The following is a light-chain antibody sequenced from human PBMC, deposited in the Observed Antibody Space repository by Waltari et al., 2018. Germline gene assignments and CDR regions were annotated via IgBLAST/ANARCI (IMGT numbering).Light chain of an antibody. J-gene: IGLJ2*01. V-gene: IGLV2-8*01. CDR3: SSYAAYNNVV. CDR1: SSDVGAYNY. CDR2: DVK. Sequence: QSALTQPPSASGSPGQSVAISCTGTSSDVGAYNYVSWYQQHPGKAPKLLFVDVKKRPPGGPDRLSGSKSGNTASLTVYVIQAEDEADYYCSSYAAYNNVVFGGGTKLTVL.